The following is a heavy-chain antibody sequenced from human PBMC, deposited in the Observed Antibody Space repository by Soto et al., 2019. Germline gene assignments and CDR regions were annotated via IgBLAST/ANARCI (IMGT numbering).Heavy chain of an antibody. D-gene: IGHD3-22*01. J-gene: IGHJ3*01. Sequence: SETLSLTCTVSGGSISSGDYYWSWIRQPPGKGLEWIGYIYYSGSTYYNPSLKSRVTISVDTSKNQFSLKLSSVTAADTAVYYCARESNYYDSSGPSSAWGQGTMVTVSS. CDR2: IYYSGST. CDR3: ARESNYYDSSGPSSA. CDR1: GGSISSGDYY. V-gene: IGHV4-30-4*01.